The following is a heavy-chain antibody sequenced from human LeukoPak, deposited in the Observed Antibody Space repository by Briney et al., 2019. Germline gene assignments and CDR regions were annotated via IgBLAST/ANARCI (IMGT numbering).Heavy chain of an antibody. J-gene: IGHJ4*02. CDR2: ISGSGGST. CDR3: AKDRVPRRYCSGGSCYVGAVDY. D-gene: IGHD2-15*01. Sequence: GGSLRLSCAATGFTFSSYAMSWVRQAPGKGLEWVSAISGSGGSTYYADSVKGRFTISKDNSKNTLYLQMNSLRAEDTAVYYCAKDRVPRRYCSGGSCYVGAVDYWGQGTLVTVSS. CDR1: GFTFSSYA. V-gene: IGHV3-23*01.